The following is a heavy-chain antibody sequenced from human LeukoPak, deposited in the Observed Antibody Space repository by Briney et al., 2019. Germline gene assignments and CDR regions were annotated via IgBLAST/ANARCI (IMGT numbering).Heavy chain of an antibody. CDR3: ARRQVDTAMVSSFDY. V-gene: IGHV4-39*01. Sequence: SETLSLTCTVSGGSISSSSYYWGWIRQPPGKGLEWIGSIYYSGRTYYNPSLKSRVTISVDTSKNQFSLKLSSVTAADTAVYYCARRQVDTAMVSSFDYWGQGTLVTVSS. CDR2: IYYSGRT. D-gene: IGHD5-18*01. CDR1: GGSISSSSYY. J-gene: IGHJ4*02.